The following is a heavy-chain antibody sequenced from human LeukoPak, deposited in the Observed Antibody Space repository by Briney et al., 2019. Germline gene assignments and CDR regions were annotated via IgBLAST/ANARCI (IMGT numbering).Heavy chain of an antibody. Sequence: MPSETLSLTCTVSGGSISSGGYYWSWIRQPPGKGLEWIGYIYHSGSTYYNPSLKSRVTISVDRSKNQFSLKLSSVTAADTAVYYCARGPGDFWSGYYTPRWFDPWGQGTLVTVSS. CDR2: IYHSGST. D-gene: IGHD3-3*01. J-gene: IGHJ5*02. V-gene: IGHV4-30-2*01. CDR3: ARGPGDFWSGYYTPRWFDP. CDR1: GGSISSGGYY.